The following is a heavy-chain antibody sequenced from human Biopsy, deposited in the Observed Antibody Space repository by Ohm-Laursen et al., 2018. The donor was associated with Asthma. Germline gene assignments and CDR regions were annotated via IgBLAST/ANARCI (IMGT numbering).Heavy chain of an antibody. CDR1: GGTFSSYA. V-gene: IGHV1-69*13. D-gene: IGHD1-7*01. CDR2: IIPIFGTV. CDR3: ARDPHNSYLAPLRTKFNYYYYGMDV. J-gene: IGHJ6*02. Sequence: SVKVSCNASGGTFSSYAISWVRQAPGQGLEWMGGIIPIFGTVNYAQKFQGRVTITADESTSTAYMELSSLRSEDTAVYYCARDPHNSYLAPLRTKFNYYYYGMDVWGQGTTVTVSS.